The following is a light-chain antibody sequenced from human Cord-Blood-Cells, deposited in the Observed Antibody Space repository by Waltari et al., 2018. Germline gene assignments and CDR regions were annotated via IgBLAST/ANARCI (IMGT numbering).Light chain of an antibody. V-gene: IGLV2-23*02. CDR3: CSYAGSSTPYVV. CDR1: SSHVGRYNL. J-gene: IGLJ2*01. CDR2: EVS. Sequence: QSALTQPASVSGSPGQSLTISCTGTSSHVGRYNLVSCYQQHPGKAPKLMIYEVSQRPSGVSNRFPGSKSGNTASLTISGLQAEDEADYYCCSYAGSSTPYVVFGGGTKLTVL.